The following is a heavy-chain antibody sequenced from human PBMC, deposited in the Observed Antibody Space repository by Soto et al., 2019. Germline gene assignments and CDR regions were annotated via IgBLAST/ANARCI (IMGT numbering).Heavy chain of an antibody. V-gene: IGHV5-10-1*01. J-gene: IGHJ4*02. CDR3: ARLRFGELSPFDY. Sequence: GESLKISCKGSGYSFTSYWISWVRQMPGKGLEWMGRIDPSDSYTNYSPSFQGHVTISADKSISTAYLQWSSLKASDTAMYYCARLRFGELSPFDYWGQGTLVTVSA. D-gene: IGHD3-10*01. CDR1: GYSFTSYW. CDR2: IDPSDSYT.